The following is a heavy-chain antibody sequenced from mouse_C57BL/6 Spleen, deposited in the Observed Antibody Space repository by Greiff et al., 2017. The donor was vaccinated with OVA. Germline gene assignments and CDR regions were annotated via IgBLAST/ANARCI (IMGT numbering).Heavy chain of an antibody. CDR1: GYTFTDYE. Sequence: QVQLKQSGAELVRPGASVTLSCKASGYTFTDYEMHWVKQTPVHGLEWIGAIDPETGGTAYNQKFKGKAILTADKSSSTAYMELRSLTSEDSAVYYCTRSYYYGSSLLYAMDYWGQGTSVTVSS. CDR3: TRSYYYGSSLLYAMDY. V-gene: IGHV1-15*01. CDR2: IDPETGGT. D-gene: IGHD1-1*01. J-gene: IGHJ4*01.